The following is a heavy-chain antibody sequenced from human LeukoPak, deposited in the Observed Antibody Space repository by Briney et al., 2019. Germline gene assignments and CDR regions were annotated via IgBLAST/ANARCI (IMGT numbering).Heavy chain of an antibody. CDR3: TIASFNIVFGNWFHT. D-gene: IGHD2/OR15-2a*01. V-gene: IGHV4-39*01. CDR2: VYYSGST. CDR1: SGSIGGSSNY. Sequence: SVTLSLTCTVSSGSIGGSSNYWGSIRQAPGKGLEWNGNVYYSGSTFYNPSLKSRVTISVDTSKNQFSLKLRSVTPAKTPIYCCTIASFNIVFGNWFHTWGQGTLVTVFS. J-gene: IGHJ5*02.